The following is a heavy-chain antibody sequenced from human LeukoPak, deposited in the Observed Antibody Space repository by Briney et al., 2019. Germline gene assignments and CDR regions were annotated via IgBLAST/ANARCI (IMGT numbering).Heavy chain of an antibody. J-gene: IGHJ3*01. D-gene: IGHD6-13*01. CDR1: GFTFSSYD. CDR2: FSATDGSA. V-gene: IGHV3-23*01. CDR3: ARAKMAAVGTGAFDV. Sequence: QAWETLTLTCAASGFTFSSYDWTWIRQPPGKGLEWISAFSATDGSAQYAESVEGRFTMSRDKSKNTLFLQMNSRGVEDTAVYFCARAKMAAVGTGAFDVWGQGTLVTVSS.